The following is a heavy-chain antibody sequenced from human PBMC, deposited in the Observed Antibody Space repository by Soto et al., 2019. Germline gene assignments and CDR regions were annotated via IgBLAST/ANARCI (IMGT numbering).Heavy chain of an antibody. V-gene: IGHV4-31*03. D-gene: IGHD3-16*02. J-gene: IGHJ5*02. CDR1: GGSISSGGYY. Sequence: KPSETLSLTCTVSGGSISSGGYYWSWIRQHPGKGLEWIGYIYYSGSTYYNPSLKSRVTISVDTSKNQFSLKLSSVTAADTAVYYCARDSPSRRLGELSLSWFDPWGQGTLVTVSS. CDR2: IYYSGST. CDR3: ARDSPSRRLGELSLSWFDP.